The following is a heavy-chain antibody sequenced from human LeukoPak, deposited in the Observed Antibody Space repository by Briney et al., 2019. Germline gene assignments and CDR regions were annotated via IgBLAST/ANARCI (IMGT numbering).Heavy chain of an antibody. J-gene: IGHJ4*02. CDR3: ARPNNYDFWSGYRY. V-gene: IGHV4-38-2*01. Sequence: SETLSLTCAVSGYSISSGYYWGWIRQPPGKGLDWIGSIYHSGSTYYNPSLKSRVTISVDTSKNQFSLKLSSVTAADTAVYYCARPNNYDFWSGYRYWGQGTLVTVSS. CDR2: IYHSGST. D-gene: IGHD3-3*01. CDR1: GYSISSGYY.